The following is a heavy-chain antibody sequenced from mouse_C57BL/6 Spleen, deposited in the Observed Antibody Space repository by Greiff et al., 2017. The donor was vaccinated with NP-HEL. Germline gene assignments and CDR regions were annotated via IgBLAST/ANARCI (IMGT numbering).Heavy chain of an antibody. CDR3: ARAYYYGSREGYWDFDV. D-gene: IGHD1-1*01. V-gene: IGHV1-18*01. CDR2: INPNNGGT. Sequence: VQLQQPGPELVKPGASVKIPCKASGYTFTDYNMDWVKQSHGKSLEWIGDINPNNGGTIYNQKFKGKATLTVDKSSSTAYMELRSLTSEDTAVYYCARAYYYGSREGYWDFDVWGTGTTVTVSS. J-gene: IGHJ1*03. CDR1: GYTFTDYN.